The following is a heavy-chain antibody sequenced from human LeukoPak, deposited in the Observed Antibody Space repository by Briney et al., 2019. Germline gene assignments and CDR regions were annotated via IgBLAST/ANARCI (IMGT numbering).Heavy chain of an antibody. V-gene: IGHV4-34*01. CDR1: GGSFSGYY. CDR2: INHSGST. Sequence: SETLSLTCAVYGGSFSGYYWSWIRQPPGKGLEWIGEINHSGSTNYNPSLKSRVTISVDTSNNQFSLKLSSVTAADTAVYYCARVGYYYYYYGMDVWGQGTTVTVSS. D-gene: IGHD1-26*01. J-gene: IGHJ6*02. CDR3: ARVGYYYYYYGMDV.